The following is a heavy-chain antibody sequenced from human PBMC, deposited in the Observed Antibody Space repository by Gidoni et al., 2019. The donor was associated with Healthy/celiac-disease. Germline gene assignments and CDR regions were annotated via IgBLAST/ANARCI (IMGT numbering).Heavy chain of an antibody. V-gene: IGHV3-30*02. Sequence: QVQLVESGGGVVQPGGSLRLSCAASGFTFSSYGMHWVRQAPGKGLEWVAFIRYDGSNKYYADSVKGRFTSSRDNSKNTRYLQMNSLRAEDMAVYYCAKDTMTTGYFDYWGQGTLVTVSS. CDR3: AKDTMTTGYFDY. CDR2: IRYDGSNK. J-gene: IGHJ4*02. D-gene: IGHD4-17*01. CDR1: GFTFSSYG.